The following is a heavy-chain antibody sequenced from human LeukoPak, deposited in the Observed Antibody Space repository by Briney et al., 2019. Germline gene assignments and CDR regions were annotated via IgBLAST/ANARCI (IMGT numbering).Heavy chain of an antibody. CDR2: ISAYNGNT. Sequence: ASVKVSCKASGYTFTSYGISWVRQAPGQGLEGMGWISAYNGNTNYAQKLQGRVTMTTDTSTSTAYMELRSLRSDDTAVYYCARDSTTVTTWGYYYYGMDVWGQGTTVTVSS. CDR1: GYTFTSYG. D-gene: IGHD4-11*01. CDR3: ARDSTTVTTWGYYYYGMDV. J-gene: IGHJ6*02. V-gene: IGHV1-18*01.